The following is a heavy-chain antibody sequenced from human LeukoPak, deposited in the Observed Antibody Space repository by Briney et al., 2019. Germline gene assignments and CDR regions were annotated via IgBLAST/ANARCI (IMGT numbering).Heavy chain of an antibody. J-gene: IGHJ1*01. CDR3: ARDGNDYGDYEYFQH. CDR1: GFTVSSNY. CDR2: IYSGGST. V-gene: IGHV3-53*01. Sequence: GGSLRLSCAASGFTVSSNYMSWVRQAPGKGLEWVSVIYSGGSTYYADSVKGRFTISRDNSNNTLYLQMNSLRAEDTAVYYCARDGNDYGDYEYFQHWGQGTLVTVSS. D-gene: IGHD4-17*01.